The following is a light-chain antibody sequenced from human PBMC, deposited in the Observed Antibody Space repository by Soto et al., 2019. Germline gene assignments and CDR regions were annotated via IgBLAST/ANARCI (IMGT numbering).Light chain of an antibody. V-gene: IGLV1-44*01. Sequence: QSILTQPPSASGTPGQRVAISCSGSSSSIGSYTVNWYQQLPGTAPKLLIYNNNQRPSGVPDRFSGSKSGTSGSLAISGLQSEDEANYYSAAWDDSLNAYVFGGGTKLTVL. CDR3: AAWDDSLNAYV. CDR1: SSSIGSYT. CDR2: NNN. J-gene: IGLJ1*01.